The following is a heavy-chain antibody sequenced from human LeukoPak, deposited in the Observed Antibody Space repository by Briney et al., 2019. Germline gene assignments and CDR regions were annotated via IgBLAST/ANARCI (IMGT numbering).Heavy chain of an antibody. J-gene: IGHJ4*02. CDR1: GLTFSSHW. V-gene: IGHV3-23*01. CDR2: ISGDGGGT. D-gene: IGHD6-19*01. CDR3: AKSPDVAGTGRFDY. Sequence: GGSLRLSCAASGLTFSSHWMHWVRQAPGKGLEWVSAISGDGGGTYYADSVKGRFTISRDNSKNTLFLQMNSLRAEDTALYYCAKSPDVAGTGRFDYWGQGTLVTVSS.